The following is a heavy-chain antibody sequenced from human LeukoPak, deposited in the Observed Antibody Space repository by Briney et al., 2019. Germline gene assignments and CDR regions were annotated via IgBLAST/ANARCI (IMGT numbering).Heavy chain of an antibody. CDR3: ARAGAMVFIGP. Sequence: PSETLSLTCTVSGGSISSGSYYWSWIRQPAGKGLEWIGRIYTSGSTNYNPSLKSRVTISVDTSKNQFSLKLSSVTAADTAVYYCARAGAMVFIGPWGQGTLVTVSS. V-gene: IGHV4-61*02. D-gene: IGHD5-18*01. CDR2: IYTSGST. J-gene: IGHJ5*02. CDR1: GGSISSGSYY.